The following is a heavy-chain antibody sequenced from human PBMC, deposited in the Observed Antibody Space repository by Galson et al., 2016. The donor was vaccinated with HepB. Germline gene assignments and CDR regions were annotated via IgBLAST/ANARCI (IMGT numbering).Heavy chain of an antibody. V-gene: IGHV1-69*01. J-gene: IGHJ4*02. D-gene: IGHD5-18*01. CDR2: IIPIFGKR. Sequence: SCKAFGGTFNSYIINWVRQAPGQGLEWIGGIIPIFGKRNYAQNFQGRVTITADESTNTASMELISLRSEDTAVYFCARSYYMSTEGYRPFDSWSQGTLVTVSS. CDR3: ARSYYMSTEGYRPFDS. CDR1: GGTFNSYI.